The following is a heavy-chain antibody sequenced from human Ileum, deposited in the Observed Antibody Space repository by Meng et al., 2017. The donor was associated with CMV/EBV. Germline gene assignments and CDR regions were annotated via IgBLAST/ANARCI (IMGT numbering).Heavy chain of an antibody. Sequence: SVKVSCKASGGTFSSYTISWVRQAPGQGLEWTGRILPILGIANYAQKFQGRVTITVDKSTSTAYMELSSLRSEDTAVYYCAREPPIHIVVVPAALFSWFDPWGQGTLVTVSS. D-gene: IGHD2-2*01. V-gene: IGHV1-69*04. CDR2: ILPILGIA. J-gene: IGHJ5*02. CDR3: AREPPIHIVVVPAALFSWFDP. CDR1: GGTFSSYT.